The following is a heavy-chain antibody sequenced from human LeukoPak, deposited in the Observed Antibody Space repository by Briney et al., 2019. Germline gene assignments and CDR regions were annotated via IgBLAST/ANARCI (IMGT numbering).Heavy chain of an antibody. J-gene: IGHJ4*02. D-gene: IGHD2-2*01. CDR2: ITSQTDGGTT. CDR3: STGVPVADFDY. Sequence: PGGSLRLSCAASGFTFNNAWMRWVRQAPGKGRGWVGRITSQTDGGTTDYAAPVKGRFSISRDDSKNTLYLQMNSLKTEDTAVYYCSTGVPVADFDYWGQGTLVIVSS. V-gene: IGHV3-15*01. CDR1: GFTFNNAW.